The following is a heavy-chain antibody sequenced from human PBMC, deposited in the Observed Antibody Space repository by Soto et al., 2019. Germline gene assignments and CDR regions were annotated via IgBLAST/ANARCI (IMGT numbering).Heavy chain of an antibody. J-gene: IGHJ5*02. V-gene: IGHV3-48*01. CDR2: ISSSSSTI. Sequence: EVQLVESVGGLVQPGGSLRLSCAASGFTFNNFGMNWVRQAPGKGLEWVSYISSSSSTIYYADSVKGRFTISRDNAKNSLYLQMNSLRAEDTAVYYCARGYSSGWYSWFDPWGQGTLVTVSS. D-gene: IGHD6-19*01. CDR1: GFTFNNFG. CDR3: ARGYSSGWYSWFDP.